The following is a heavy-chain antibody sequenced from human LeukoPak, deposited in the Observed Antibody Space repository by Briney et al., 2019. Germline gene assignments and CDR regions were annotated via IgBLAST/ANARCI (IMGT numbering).Heavy chain of an antibody. CDR1: GYTFTSYA. CDR2: INTNTGNP. J-gene: IGHJ6*03. V-gene: IGHV7-4-1*02. CDR3: ARGRALRFVRDYYYYMDV. D-gene: IGHD3-3*01. Sequence: ASVKVSCKASGYTFTSYAMNWVRLAPGQGLEWMGWINTNTGNPTYAQGFTGRFVFSLDTSVSTAYLQISSLKAEDTAVYYCARGRALRFVRDYYYYMDVWGKGTTVTVSS.